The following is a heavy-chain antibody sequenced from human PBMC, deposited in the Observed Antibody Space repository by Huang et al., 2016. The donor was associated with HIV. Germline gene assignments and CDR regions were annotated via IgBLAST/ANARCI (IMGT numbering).Heavy chain of an antibody. CDR2: IDYSGST. Sequence: QVQLQESGPGLVKPSVTLSLPCTVSGGSISTPYWSWIRTPPGKGLEWIGSIDYSGSTNYSPSRKSRGTRLLDTSKNQFSLRVNSVTAADTAMYYCARDHHDFWRGYRRMYFFDHWGQGTLVTVSS. CDR1: GGSISTPY. CDR3: ARDHHDFWRGYRRMYFFDH. V-gene: IGHV4-59*11. J-gene: IGHJ4*02. D-gene: IGHD3-3*01.